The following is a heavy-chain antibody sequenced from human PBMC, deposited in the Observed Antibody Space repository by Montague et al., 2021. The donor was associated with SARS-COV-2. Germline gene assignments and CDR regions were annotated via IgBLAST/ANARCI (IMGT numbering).Heavy chain of an antibody. Sequence: SETLSLTCSVSSGSIISSGYYWGWIRQPPGKGLEWIGNISYSGTTYYNPSLQSRGTISVDTSKNHLSLRLSSMTAADTAVYFCARGMIRGVTTPFDYWGQGSQVTVSS. CDR2: ISYSGTT. J-gene: IGHJ4*02. CDR1: SGSIISSGYY. CDR3: ARGMIRGVTTPFDY. D-gene: IGHD3-10*01. V-gene: IGHV4-39*02.